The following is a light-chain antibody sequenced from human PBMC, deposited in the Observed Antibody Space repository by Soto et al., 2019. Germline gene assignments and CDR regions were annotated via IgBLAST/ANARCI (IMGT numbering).Light chain of an antibody. CDR2: RHS. J-gene: IGLJ2*01. V-gene: IGLV1-47*01. CDR1: SSNIGSSY. CDR3: GGWDDSLSGPV. Sequence: QSVLTQPPSASGTPGQRVTISCSGSSSNIGSSYVYCFQQDPGTAPKLLIYRHSQRPSGVPDRFSGSKSGTSASLAISGLRSEDEADYYCGGWDDSLSGPVFGGGTKLTVL.